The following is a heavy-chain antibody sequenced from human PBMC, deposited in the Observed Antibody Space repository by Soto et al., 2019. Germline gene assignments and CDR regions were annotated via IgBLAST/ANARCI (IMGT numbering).Heavy chain of an antibody. J-gene: IGHJ6*02. D-gene: IGHD2-21*02. CDR2: INPNSGGT. CDR3: ARGGGNSGVYYYYGMDV. CDR1: GYTFTGYY. V-gene: IGHV1-2*04. Sequence: GASVKVSCKASGYTFTGYYMHWVRQAPGQGLEWMGWINPNSGGTNYAQKFQGWVTMTRDTSISTAYMELSRLRSDDTAVYYCARGGGNSGVYYYYGMDVWGQGTTVTVSS.